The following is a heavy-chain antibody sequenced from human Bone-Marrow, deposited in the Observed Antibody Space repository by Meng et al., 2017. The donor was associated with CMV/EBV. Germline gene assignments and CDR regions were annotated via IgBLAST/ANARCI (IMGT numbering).Heavy chain of an antibody. CDR2: ISAYNGNT. Sequence: ASVKVSCKASGYTFTSYGISWVRQAPGQGLEWMGWISAYNGNTNYAQKLQGRVTMTTDTSTSTAYMELRSLRSDDTAVYYCARDWRPGSSTRVYGMDVWGQGTTVNGAS. V-gene: IGHV1-18*01. D-gene: IGHD2-2*01. J-gene: IGHJ6*02. CDR1: GYTFTSYG. CDR3: ARDWRPGSSTRVYGMDV.